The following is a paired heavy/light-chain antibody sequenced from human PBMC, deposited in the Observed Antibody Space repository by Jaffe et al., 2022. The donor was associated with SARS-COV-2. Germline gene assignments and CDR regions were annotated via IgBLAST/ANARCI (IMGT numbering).Heavy chain of an antibody. V-gene: IGHV4-31*03. CDR3: AREREAGDRGWDV. D-gene: IGHD1-26*01. Sequence: QVQLQESGPGLVKPSQTLSLTCTVSGGSVSSDGYYWSWIRQHPEKGLEWIGYVYYSGSTFYNPSLESRVTISVDTSKNLFSLKLSSVTAADTAVYYCAREREAGDRGWDVWGQGTTVTVSS. J-gene: IGHJ6*02. CDR1: GGSVSSDGYY. CDR2: VYYSGST.
Light chain of an antibody. Sequence: DIQMTQSPSSLSASVGDRVTITCRASQGIGNDLGWYQQKPGKAPKRLIFAAFRLQSGVPSRFSGSGSGTEFTLTISSLQPEDFATYYCLQHNLYRTFGQGTNVEIK. V-gene: IGKV1-17*01. J-gene: IGKJ1*01. CDR3: LQHNLYRT. CDR1: QGIGND. CDR2: AAF.